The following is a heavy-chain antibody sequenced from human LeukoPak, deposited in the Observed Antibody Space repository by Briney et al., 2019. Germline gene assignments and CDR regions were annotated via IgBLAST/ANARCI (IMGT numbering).Heavy chain of an antibody. CDR2: ISYDGSDK. Sequence: PGGSLRLSCAASGFTFSTYPMHWVRQAPGKGLEGVASISYDGSDKVFPDSVKGRFAISRDNSNNTLYLQMNSLRPEDTAVYFCARDRVAVYCSGGNCQSRYYYYDMDVWGQGTTVTVSS. V-gene: IGHV3-30*09. CDR1: GFTFSTYP. J-gene: IGHJ6*02. CDR3: ARDRVAVYCSGGNCQSRYYYYDMDV. D-gene: IGHD2-15*01.